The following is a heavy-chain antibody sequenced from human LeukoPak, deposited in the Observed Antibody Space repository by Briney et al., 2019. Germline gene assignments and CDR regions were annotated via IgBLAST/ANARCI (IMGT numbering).Heavy chain of an antibody. CDR3: ARYYYGSGSLDY. Sequence: SETLSLTCAVSGGSISSGGYSWSWIRQPPGKGLEWIGYIYHSGSTYYNPSLKSRVTISIDRSKNQFSPKLSSVTAADTAVYYCARYYYGSGSLDYWGQGTLVTVSS. V-gene: IGHV4-30-2*01. D-gene: IGHD3-10*01. J-gene: IGHJ4*02. CDR2: IYHSGST. CDR1: GGSISSGGYS.